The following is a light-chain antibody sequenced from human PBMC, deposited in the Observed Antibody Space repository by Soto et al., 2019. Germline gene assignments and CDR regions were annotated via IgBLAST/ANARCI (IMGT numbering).Light chain of an antibody. CDR2: AAS. V-gene: IGKV1-39*01. Sequence: DIQMTQSRASLSASVGDRVIITCRASQSISSYLNWYQQKPGKAPKLLIYAASSLQSGVPSRFSGSGSGTDFTLTISSLQPEDFATYHCQQSYSTPTFGPGTKVDIK. CDR3: QQSYSTPT. CDR1: QSISSY. J-gene: IGKJ3*01.